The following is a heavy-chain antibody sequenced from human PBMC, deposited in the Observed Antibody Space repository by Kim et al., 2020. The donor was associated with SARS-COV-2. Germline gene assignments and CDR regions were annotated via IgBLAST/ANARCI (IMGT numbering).Heavy chain of an antibody. Sequence: SLKSRVTISVDTSKNQFSLKLSSVTAADTAVYYCAGTGYSSSWYGYYFDYWGQGTLVTVSS. CDR3: AGTGYSSSWYGYYFDY. D-gene: IGHD6-13*01. J-gene: IGHJ4*02. V-gene: IGHV4-39*01.